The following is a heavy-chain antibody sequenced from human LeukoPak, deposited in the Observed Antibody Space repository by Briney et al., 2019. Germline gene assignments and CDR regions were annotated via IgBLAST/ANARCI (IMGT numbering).Heavy chain of an antibody. CDR3: ARDSTGYWYFDL. CDR2: IKSKTDGGTT. CDR1: GFTFSNAW. V-gene: IGHV3-15*07. D-gene: IGHD3-3*02. J-gene: IGHJ2*01. Sequence: GGSLRLSCAASGFTFSNAWMNWVRQAPGKGLEWVGRIKSKTDGGTTDYAAPVKGRFTISRDDSKNTLYLQMNSLKTEDTAVYYCARDSTGYWYFDLWGRGTLVSVSS.